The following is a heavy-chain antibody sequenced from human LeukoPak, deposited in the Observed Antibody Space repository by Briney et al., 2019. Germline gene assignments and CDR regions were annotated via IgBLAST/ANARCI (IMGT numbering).Heavy chain of an antibody. CDR3: ARVYWRFGELSASYYYYMDV. V-gene: IGHV3-48*03. CDR1: GFTFSSYA. CDR2: ISSSGSTI. D-gene: IGHD3-10*01. J-gene: IGHJ6*03. Sequence: SGGSLRLSCAASGFTFSSYAMNWVRQAPGKGLEWVSYISSSGSTIYYADSVKGRFTISRDNAKNSLYLQMNSLRAEDTAVYYCARVYWRFGELSASYYYYMDVWGKGTTVTVSS.